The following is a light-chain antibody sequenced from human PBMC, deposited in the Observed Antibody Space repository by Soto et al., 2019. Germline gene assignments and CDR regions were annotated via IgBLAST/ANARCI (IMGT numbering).Light chain of an antibody. CDR3: QQYDNPLMYT. V-gene: IGKV1-33*01. CDR1: QDISNY. CDR2: DAS. J-gene: IGKJ2*01. Sequence: DLQMTQSPSSLSASVGDRVTITCQASQDISNYLNWYQQKPGKAPKLLIYDASNLETGVPSRFSGSGSGTDFTFTISSLQPEDIATYYCQQYDNPLMYTFGQGTKLEIK.